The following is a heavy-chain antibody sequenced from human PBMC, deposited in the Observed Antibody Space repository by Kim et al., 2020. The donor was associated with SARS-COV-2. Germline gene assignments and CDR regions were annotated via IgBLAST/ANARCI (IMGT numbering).Heavy chain of an antibody. J-gene: IGHJ6*03. V-gene: IGHV1-18*01. D-gene: IGHD3-3*01. Sequence: ASVKVSCKASGYTFTSYGISWVRQAPGQGLEWMGWISAYNGNTNYAQKLQGRVTMTTDTSTSTAYMELRSLRSDDTAVYYCARRNYDFWSGYYNYYYYYMAVWGKGTTVTVSS. CDR1: GYTFTSYG. CDR3: ARRNYDFWSGYYNYYYYYMAV. CDR2: ISAYNGNT.